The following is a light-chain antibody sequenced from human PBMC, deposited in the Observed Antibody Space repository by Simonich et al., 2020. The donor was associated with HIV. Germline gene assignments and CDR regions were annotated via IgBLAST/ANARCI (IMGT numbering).Light chain of an antibody. CDR2: EGT. CDR3: CSYAGSSTVV. V-gene: IGLV2-23*01. CDR1: SSDVGSYNL. J-gene: IGLJ2*01. Sequence: QSALTQPASVSGSPGQSITISCTGTSSDVGSYNLVSWYQQHPGKAPKHMIYEGTKRPSGVSKRFSGSNSGNTAALTISGLQAEDEADYYCCSYAGSSTVVFGGGTKLTVL.